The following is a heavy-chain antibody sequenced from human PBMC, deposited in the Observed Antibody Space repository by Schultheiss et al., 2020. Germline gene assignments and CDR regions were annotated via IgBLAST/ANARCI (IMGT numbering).Heavy chain of an antibody. CDR1: GFTFSSYA. CDR2: IKSKTDGGTT. CDR3: TTAIQYSSSSFDY. D-gene: IGHD6-13*01. Sequence: GGSLRLSCAASGFTFSSYAMSWVRQAPGKGLEWVGRIKSKTDGGTTDYAAPVKGRFTISRDDSKNTLYLQMNSLKTEDTAVYYCTTAIQYSSSSFDYWGQGTLVTVSS. V-gene: IGHV3-15*01. J-gene: IGHJ4*02.